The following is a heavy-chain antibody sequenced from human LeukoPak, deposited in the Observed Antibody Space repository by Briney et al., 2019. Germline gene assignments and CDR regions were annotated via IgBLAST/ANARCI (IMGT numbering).Heavy chain of an antibody. CDR2: INTNTGNP. D-gene: IGHD6-19*01. J-gene: IGHJ6*02. CDR3: ARPKAVADFYYYYYGMDV. Sequence: ASVKVSCTASGYTFTRYAMNWVRQAPGQGLEWMGWINTNTGNPTYAQGFTGRFVFSLDTSVSTAYLQISSLKAEDTAVYYCARPKAVADFYYYYYGMDVWGQGTTVTVSS. CDR1: GYTFTRYA. V-gene: IGHV7-4-1*02.